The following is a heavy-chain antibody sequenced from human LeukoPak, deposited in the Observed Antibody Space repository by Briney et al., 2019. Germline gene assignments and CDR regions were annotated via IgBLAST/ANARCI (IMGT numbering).Heavy chain of an antibody. Sequence: GGSLRLSCAASGFTFSSYSMNWVRQAPGKGLEWVSSISSSSSYIYYADSVKGRFTISRDNAKNSLYLQMNSLRAEDTAVYYCARVGYYDILTGYSTPRTNYYYYYMDVWGKGTTVTVSS. CDR3: ARVGYYDILTGYSTPRTNYYYYYMDV. J-gene: IGHJ6*03. CDR2: ISSSSSYI. CDR1: GFTFSSYS. D-gene: IGHD3-9*01. V-gene: IGHV3-21*01.